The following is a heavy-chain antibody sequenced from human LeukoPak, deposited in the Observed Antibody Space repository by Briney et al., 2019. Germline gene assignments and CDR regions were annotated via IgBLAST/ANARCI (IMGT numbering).Heavy chain of an antibody. J-gene: IGHJ6*02. CDR3: ATGLTMVRGRLTRYYYYYYGMDV. CDR2: FDPGDGET. V-gene: IGHV1-24*01. Sequence: ASVKVSCKVSGYTLTVLSMHWVRQAPGKGLEWMRGFDPGDGETIYAQKFQGRVTMTEDTSTDTAYMELSSLRSEDTAVYYCATGLTMVRGRLTRYYYYYYGMDVWGQGTTVTVSS. D-gene: IGHD3-10*01. CDR1: GYTLTVLS.